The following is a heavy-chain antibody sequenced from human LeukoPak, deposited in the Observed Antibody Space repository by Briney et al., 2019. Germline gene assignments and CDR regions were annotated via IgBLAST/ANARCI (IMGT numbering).Heavy chain of an antibody. CDR3: ARDAGYCSSTSCYLVYFMDV. CDR2: ISYSSSYI. J-gene: IGHJ6*03. CDR1: GFTFSNYN. Sequence: GGSLRLSCAASGFTFSNYNMNWVRQAPGKGLEWVSSISYSSSYIYYADSVKGRFTISRDNAKNSLYLQMNSLRAEDTAVYYCARDAGYCSSTSCYLVYFMDVWGKGTTVTVSS. D-gene: IGHD2-2*03. V-gene: IGHV3-21*01.